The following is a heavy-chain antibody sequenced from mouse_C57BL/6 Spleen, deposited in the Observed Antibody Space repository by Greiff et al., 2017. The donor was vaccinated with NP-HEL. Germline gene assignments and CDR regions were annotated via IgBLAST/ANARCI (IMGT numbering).Heavy chain of an antibody. CDR3: ARYDGYYEWYFDV. J-gene: IGHJ1*03. D-gene: IGHD2-3*01. CDR1: GYSITSDY. CDR2: ISYSGST. Sequence: EVHLVESGPGLAKPSQTLSLTCSVTGYSITSDYWNWIRKFPGNKLEYMGYISYSGSTYYNPSLKSRISITRDTSKNQYYLQLNSVTTEDTATYYCARYDGYYEWYFDVWGTGTTVTVSS. V-gene: IGHV3-8*01.